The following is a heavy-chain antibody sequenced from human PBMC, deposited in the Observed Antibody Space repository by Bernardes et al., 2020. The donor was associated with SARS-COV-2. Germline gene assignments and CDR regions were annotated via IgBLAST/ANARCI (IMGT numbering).Heavy chain of an antibody. D-gene: IGHD2-2*01. CDR1: GFTFSSYS. Sequence: GGSLRLSCAASGFTFSSYSMNWVRQAPGKGLEWVSSISSSSSYIYYADSVKGRFTISRDNAKNSLYLQMNSLRAEDTAVYYCAGDATCSSTNYYLFDLWGRGTLVAVSS. CDR2: ISSSSSYI. J-gene: IGHJ2*01. CDR3: AGDATCSSTNYYLFDL. V-gene: IGHV3-21*01.